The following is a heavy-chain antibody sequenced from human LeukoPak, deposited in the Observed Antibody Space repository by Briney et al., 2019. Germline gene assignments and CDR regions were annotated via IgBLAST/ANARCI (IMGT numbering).Heavy chain of an antibody. CDR3: ARGGGQGLLWFGELLYYYGMDV. Sequence: PSETLSLTCAVYGGSFSGYYWSWIRQPPGKGLEWIGEINHSGSTNYNPSLKSRVTISVDTSKNRFSLRLSSVTAADTAVYYCARGGGQGLLWFGELLYYYGMDVWGKGTTVTVSS. CDR2: INHSGST. J-gene: IGHJ6*04. CDR1: GGSFSGYY. D-gene: IGHD3-10*01. V-gene: IGHV4-34*01.